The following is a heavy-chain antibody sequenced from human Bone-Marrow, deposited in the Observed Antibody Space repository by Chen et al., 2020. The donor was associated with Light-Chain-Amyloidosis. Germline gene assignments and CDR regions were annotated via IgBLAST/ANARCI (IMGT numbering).Heavy chain of an antibody. CDR3: TSYYGSGSYLYYSDF. CDR1: GFFFGDYA. J-gene: IGHJ4*02. CDR2: IRTEAYGWTT. D-gene: IGHD3-10*01. V-gene: IGHV3-49*05. Sequence: EVQLVESGGGLVKPGRSLRVSCTTSGFFFGDYAMSWFRQAPGKGLEWVGFIRTEAYGWTTEYAASMKGRFTISRDDSKSIAYLHMTSLKTEDTAVYYCTSYYGSGSYLYYSDFWGQGTLVTVSS.